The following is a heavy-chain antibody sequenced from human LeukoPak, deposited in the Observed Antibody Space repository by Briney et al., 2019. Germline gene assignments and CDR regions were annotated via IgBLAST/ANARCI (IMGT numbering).Heavy chain of an antibody. V-gene: IGHV3-30*01. J-gene: IGHJ4*02. CDR3: ARDSSIIVVVTVGTDYFDY. D-gene: IGHD2-21*02. CDR1: GFTFSSYA. CDR2: ISYDGSNK. Sequence: GRSLGLSCAASGFTFSSYAMHWVRQAPGKGLEWVAVISYDGSNKYYADSVKGRFTISRDNSKNTLYLQMNSLRAEDTAVYYCARDSSIIVVVTVGTDYFDYWGQGTLVTVSS.